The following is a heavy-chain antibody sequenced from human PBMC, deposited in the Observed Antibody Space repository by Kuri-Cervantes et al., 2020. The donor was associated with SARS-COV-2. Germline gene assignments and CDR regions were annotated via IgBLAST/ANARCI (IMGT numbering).Heavy chain of an antibody. Sequence: GGSLRLSCAASGFTFSSYWMSWVRQAPGKGLGWVANIKQDGSEKYYVDSVKGRSTISRDNAKNSLYLQMNSLRAEDTAVYYCARDILVLGHNWFDPWGQGALVTVSS. CDR2: IKQDGSEK. CDR1: GFTFSSYW. D-gene: IGHD2-2*01. V-gene: IGHV3-7*01. J-gene: IGHJ5*02. CDR3: ARDILVLGHNWFDP.